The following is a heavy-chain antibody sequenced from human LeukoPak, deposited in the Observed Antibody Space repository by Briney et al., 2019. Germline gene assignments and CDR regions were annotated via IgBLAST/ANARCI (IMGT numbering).Heavy chain of an antibody. D-gene: IGHD5-18*01. V-gene: IGHV3-30*18. CDR3: AKSRGSGCGNPSDY. Sequence: GRSLRLSCAASGFTFRSSGMHWVRQAPGKGLEWVAVISNDGNNKYYADSVKGRFTISRDNPKNTLFLEMNSLRTEDTAVYYCAKSRGSGCGNPSDYWRQGTLVTVSS. CDR2: ISNDGNNK. CDR1: GFTFRSSG. J-gene: IGHJ4*02.